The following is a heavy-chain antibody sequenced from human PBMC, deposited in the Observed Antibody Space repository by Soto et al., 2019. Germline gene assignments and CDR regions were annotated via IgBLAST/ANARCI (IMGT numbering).Heavy chain of an antibody. J-gene: IGHJ5*02. V-gene: IGHV1-46*01. CDR1: GYTFTTYY. D-gene: IGHD3-10*01. CDR2: INLTDGTT. Sequence: QVQLVQSGAEVKKPGASVKVSCKASGYTFTTYYMHWVRQAPGQGLEWMGVINLTDGTTTYEQKFQGRVTMPMDTSTNTVYMELSSLRSEDTAVYYCARARGWFDPWGQGTLVAVSS. CDR3: ARARGWFDP.